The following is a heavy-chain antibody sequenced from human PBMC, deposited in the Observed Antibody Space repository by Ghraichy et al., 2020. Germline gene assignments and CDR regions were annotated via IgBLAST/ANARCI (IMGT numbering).Heavy chain of an antibody. V-gene: IGHV4-34*01. Sequence: SETLSLTFAVYGGSFSGYYWSWIRQPPGKGLEWIGEINHSGSTNYNPSLKSRVTISVDTSKNQFSLKLSSVTAADTAVYYCARLGYCSGGSCYKPFYFQHWGQGTLVTVSS. CDR1: GGSFSGYY. CDR3: ARLGYCSGGSCYKPFYFQH. CDR2: INHSGST. D-gene: IGHD2-15*01. J-gene: IGHJ1*01.